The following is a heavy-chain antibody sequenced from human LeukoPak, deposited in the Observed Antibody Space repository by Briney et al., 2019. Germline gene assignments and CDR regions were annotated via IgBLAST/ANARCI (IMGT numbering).Heavy chain of an antibody. CDR2: SIPFFGSA. Sequence: GASVKVSCKDSGGTFSSYTIAWVRQAPGQGLEWLGGSIPFFGSANYAQKFQGRVTITADESTSTAFMELSSLRSEDTAVYYCATPPTGTTTTGEYYFDSWGQGTLVTVSS. J-gene: IGHJ4*02. V-gene: IGHV1-69*13. CDR1: GGTFSSYT. CDR3: ATPPTGTTTTGEYYFDS. D-gene: IGHD1-1*01.